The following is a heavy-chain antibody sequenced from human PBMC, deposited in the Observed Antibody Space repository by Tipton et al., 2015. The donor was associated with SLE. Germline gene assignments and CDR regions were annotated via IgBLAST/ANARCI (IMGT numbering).Heavy chain of an antibody. CDR3: ARGQHQLGRFDP. Sequence: LRLSCAASGFTFSSYWMSWIRQPPGKGLEFIGYIHNSGSTNYNPSLKSRVIISIDTSKSQFSLKLNSVTAADTAVYYCARGQHQLGRFDPWGQGTLVTVSS. CDR2: IHNSGST. CDR1: GFTFSSYW. D-gene: IGHD1-1*01. J-gene: IGHJ5*02. V-gene: IGHV4-59*12.